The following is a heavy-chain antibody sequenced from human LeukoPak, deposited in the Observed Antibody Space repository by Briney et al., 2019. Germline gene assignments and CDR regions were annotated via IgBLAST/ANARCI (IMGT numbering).Heavy chain of an antibody. V-gene: IGHV3-7*01. CDR3: ARGRWLGDY. CDR2: IKQDGSEK. Sequence: PGGSLRLSCAASGLTFSSYWMSWVRQAPGKGLEWVANIKQDGSEKYYVDSVKGRFTISRDNAKNSLYLQMNSLRAEDTAVYYCARGRWLGDYWGQGTLVTVSS. J-gene: IGHJ4*02. CDR1: GLTFSSYW. D-gene: IGHD5-12*01.